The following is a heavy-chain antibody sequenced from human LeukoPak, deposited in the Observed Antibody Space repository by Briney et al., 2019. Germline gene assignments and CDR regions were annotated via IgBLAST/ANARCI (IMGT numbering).Heavy chain of an antibody. D-gene: IGHD2-21*01. CDR1: GYTFTSYY. V-gene: IGHV1-46*01. CDR3: ARDLGGYCLGY. CDR2: INPSGGST. J-gene: IGHJ4*02. Sequence: GASVKVSCKASGYTFTSYYMHWVRQAPGQGLEWMGIINPSGGSTSYAQKFQGRVTMTRDMSTSTVYMELSSLRSEDTAVYYCARDLGGYCLGYWGQGALVTVSS.